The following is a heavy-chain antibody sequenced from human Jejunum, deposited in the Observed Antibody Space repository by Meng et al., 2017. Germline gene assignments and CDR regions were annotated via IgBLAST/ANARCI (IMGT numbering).Heavy chain of an antibody. V-gene: IGHV4-39*01. Sequence: QLQVQESGPGLVKPSETLSLTCTVSGGSINTNTYFWDWIRQPPGKGMEWIGSVYYTGRTFYNPSIKSRVTISLDTSKNQFSLNLRSVAAADTAVYYCARAKVTPMGYWFDPWGQGTLVTVSS. CDR3: ARAKVTPMGYWFDP. CDR1: GGSINTNTYF. D-gene: IGHD2-21*02. J-gene: IGHJ5*02. CDR2: VYYTGRT.